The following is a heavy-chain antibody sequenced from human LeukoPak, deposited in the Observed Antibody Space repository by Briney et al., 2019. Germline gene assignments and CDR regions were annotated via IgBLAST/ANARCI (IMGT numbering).Heavy chain of an antibody. Sequence: ASVKVSCKASGYTFTGYYMHWVRQAPGQGLEWMGWINPNSGGTNYAQKFQGRVTMTRDTSISTAYMKLSRLRSDDTAVYYCARDAPFRQDFDYWGQGTLVTVSS. CDR1: GYTFTGYY. V-gene: IGHV1-2*02. J-gene: IGHJ4*02. CDR2: INPNSGGT. CDR3: ARDAPFRQDFDY.